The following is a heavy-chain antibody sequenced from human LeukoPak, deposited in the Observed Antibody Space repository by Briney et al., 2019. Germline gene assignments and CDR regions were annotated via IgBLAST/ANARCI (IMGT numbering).Heavy chain of an antibody. Sequence: GGSLRLSCAASGFTFDDYAMHWVRQTPGKGLEWVSGVSWNSGTIDYADSVKGRFTISRDNAKHSLYLQMNSLRAEDTALYYCAKASGSLRGTFDYRGQGILVTVSS. CDR2: VSWNSGTI. V-gene: IGHV3-9*01. J-gene: IGHJ4*02. CDR3: AKASGSLRGTFDY. CDR1: GFTFDDYA. D-gene: IGHD1-26*01.